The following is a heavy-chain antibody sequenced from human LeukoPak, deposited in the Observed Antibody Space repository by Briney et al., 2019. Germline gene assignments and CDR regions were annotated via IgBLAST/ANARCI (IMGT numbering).Heavy chain of an antibody. CDR1: GFTFSSYS. CDR3: AMGISVYHAFDI. CDR2: ISSSSSYI. V-gene: IGHV3-21*01. Sequence: VGSLRLSCAASGFTFSSYSMNWVRQAPGKGLEWVSSISSSSSYIYYADSVKGRFTISRDNAKNSLYLQMNSLRAEDTAVYYCAMGISVYHAFDIWGQGTMVTVSS. J-gene: IGHJ3*02. D-gene: IGHD3-3*01.